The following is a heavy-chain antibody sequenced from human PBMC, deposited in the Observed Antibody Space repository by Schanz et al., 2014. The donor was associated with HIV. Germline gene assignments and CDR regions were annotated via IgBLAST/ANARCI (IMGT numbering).Heavy chain of an antibody. CDR3: TRDEYRDV. D-gene: IGHD4-4*01. J-gene: IGHJ3*01. CDR2: IFGSGGPT. CDR1: GGSISNTY. V-gene: IGHV4-4*07. Sequence: QLQLQESGPALVKPSETLSLTCTVSGGSISNTYWSWFRQPAGKGLEWIGRIFGSGGPTNYNPSRRSEITIQGDPTKNEVSLKLTSGTAADTAVYWCTRDEYRDVWGQGAKVTVSS.